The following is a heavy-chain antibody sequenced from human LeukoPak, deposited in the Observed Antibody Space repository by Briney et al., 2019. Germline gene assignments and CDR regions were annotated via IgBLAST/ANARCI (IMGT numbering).Heavy chain of an antibody. CDR2: IYYSGST. CDR1: GGSISSYY. D-gene: IGHD6-6*01. V-gene: IGHV4-59*12. CDR3: ARDFSSSSTVYYYYYMDV. J-gene: IGHJ6*03. Sequence: PSETLSLTCTVSGGSISSYYWSWIRQPPGKGLEWIAYIYYSGSTYYNPSLKSRVTISLDTSKNQFSLKLSSVTAADTAIYYCARDFSSSSTVYYYYYMDVWGKGTTVTVSS.